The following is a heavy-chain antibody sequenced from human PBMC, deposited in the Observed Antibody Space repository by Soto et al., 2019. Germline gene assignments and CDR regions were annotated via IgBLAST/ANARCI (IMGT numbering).Heavy chain of an antibody. Sequence: TLSLTCTVSGGSVSSGSYYWSWILQPPGEGLEWIGYIYYSGSTNYNPSLKSRVTISVDTSKNQFSLKLSSVTAADTAVYYCARGFITMIVVAPYNYGMDVWGQGTTVTVSS. CDR1: GGSVSSGSYY. V-gene: IGHV4-61*01. CDR3: ARGFITMIVVAPYNYGMDV. J-gene: IGHJ6*02. CDR2: IYYSGST. D-gene: IGHD3-22*01.